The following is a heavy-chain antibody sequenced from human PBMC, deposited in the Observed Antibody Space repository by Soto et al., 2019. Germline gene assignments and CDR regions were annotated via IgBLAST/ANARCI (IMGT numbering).Heavy chain of an antibody. CDR1: GFTFGDYA. CDR3: VRTTYFSDSSGYTRCFDY. Sequence: PGGSLRLSCTASGFTFGDYAMSWFRQAPGKGLEWVGFIRSKAYGETTEYAASVRGRFTISRDDSKGIAYLQMNSLKTEDTAVYYCVRTTYFSDSSGYTRCFDYWGQGTLVTVSS. J-gene: IGHJ4*02. V-gene: IGHV3-49*03. D-gene: IGHD3-22*01. CDR2: IRSKAYGETT.